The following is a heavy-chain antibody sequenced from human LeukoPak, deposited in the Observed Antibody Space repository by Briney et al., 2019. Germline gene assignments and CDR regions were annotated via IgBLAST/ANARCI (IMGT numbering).Heavy chain of an antibody. V-gene: IGHV1-18*01. Sequence: ASVKVSCKASGYTFISYGINWVRQAPGQGLEWMGWISVYNGNTNYAQKVQGRVTMTTDTSTSTAYMELRSLRSDDTAVYYCARMILLLGDVLTVPPRGFDYWGQGTLVTVSS. J-gene: IGHJ4*02. CDR2: ISVYNGNT. CDR3: ARMILLLGDVLTVPPRGFDY. D-gene: IGHD3-9*01. CDR1: GYTFISYG.